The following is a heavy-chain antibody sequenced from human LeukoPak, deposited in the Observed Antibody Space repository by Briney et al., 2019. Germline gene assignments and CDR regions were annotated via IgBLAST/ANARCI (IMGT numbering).Heavy chain of an antibody. CDR2: LYYSESP. Sequence: SETLSLTCTVSGGPNSSYLWICLRPPPGKALVGLGYLYYSESPNQHAPLKSRVTISVDTSKNPFSLTLSSVTAADTAVYYCARVCGDYKYYYYYYGMDVWGQGNTVTVSS. CDR3: ARVCGDYKYYYYYYGMDV. V-gene: IGHV4-59*01. D-gene: IGHD4-4*01. J-gene: IGHJ6*02. CDR1: GGPNSSYL.